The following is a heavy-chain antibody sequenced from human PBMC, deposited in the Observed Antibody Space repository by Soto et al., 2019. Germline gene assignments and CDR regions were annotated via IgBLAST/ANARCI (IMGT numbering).Heavy chain of an antibody. CDR2: IYHSGTT. V-gene: IGHV4-31*03. J-gene: IGHJ4*02. Sequence: SETLSLPCTVSGGSISSGGYHWSCIRQHPGKGLEGIGYIYHSGTTYYNPSLKSRVTISVDTSKNQFSLKLTSVTAADTAVYYCARAHPGGLESFDYCGQGTLVTVSS. CDR3: ARAHPGGLESFDY. CDR1: GGSISSGGYH. D-gene: IGHD1-1*01.